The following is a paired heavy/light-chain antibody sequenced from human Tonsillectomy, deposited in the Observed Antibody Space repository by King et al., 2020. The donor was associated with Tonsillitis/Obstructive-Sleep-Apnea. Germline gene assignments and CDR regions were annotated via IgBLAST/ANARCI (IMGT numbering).Light chain of an antibody. J-gene: IGLJ1*01. Sequence: SYELTQPLSVSVALGQTARITCGGNNIGSKNVHWYQQKPGQAPVLVIYRDSNRPSGIPERFSGSNSGNTATLTIRGAQAGDEADYYCQVWDSSTGVFGTGTKVTVL. CDR2: RDS. CDR3: QVWDSSTGV. CDR1: NIGSKN. V-gene: IGLV3-9*01.
Heavy chain of an antibody. J-gene: IGHJ3*02. Sequence: QVQLQESGPGLVKPSETLSLTCTVSGGSISSNYWSWIRQPPGKGLECIGYIYYSGSTNYNPSLNSRVTISVDTSKNQFSLKLSSVTAADTAVYYCARTFTTRDAFDIWGQGTMVTVSS. CDR2: IYYSGST. D-gene: IGHD3-3*01. V-gene: IGHV4-59*01. CDR3: ARTFTTRDAFDI. CDR1: GGSISSNY.